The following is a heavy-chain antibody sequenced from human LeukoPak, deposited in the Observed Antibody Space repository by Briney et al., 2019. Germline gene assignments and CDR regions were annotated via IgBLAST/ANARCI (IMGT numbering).Heavy chain of an antibody. CDR3: ARAHSSGYFPFDY. V-gene: IGHV4-59*13. D-gene: IGHD3-22*01. CDR1: GGSISSYL. J-gene: IGHJ4*02. Sequence: KPSETLSLTCTVSGGSISSYLGSWIRQPPGKGLEWIGYIYYSGSTNYNPSLKSRVTISVDTSKNQFSMKLSSVTAADTAVYYCARAHSSGYFPFDYWGQGTLVTVSS. CDR2: IYYSGST.